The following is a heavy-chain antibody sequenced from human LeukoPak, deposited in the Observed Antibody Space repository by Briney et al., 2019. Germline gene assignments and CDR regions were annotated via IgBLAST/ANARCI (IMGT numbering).Heavy chain of an antibody. CDR3: AKSTGYSTTGRDFDS. CDR1: GFTVSTNY. D-gene: IGHD6-13*01. V-gene: IGHV3-53*01. Sequence: GGSLRLSCAASGFTVSTNYMSWVRQAPGKGLEWVSIIHIGGRTYYADSVKGRFTISRDNSKNTLYLQLSSLRAEDTAVYYCAKSTGYSTTGRDFDSWGRGTLVTVSS. J-gene: IGHJ4*02. CDR2: IHIGGRT.